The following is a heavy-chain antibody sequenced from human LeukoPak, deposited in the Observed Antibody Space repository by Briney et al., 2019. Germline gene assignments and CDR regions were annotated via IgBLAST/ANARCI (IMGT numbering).Heavy chain of an antibody. CDR1: GYTFTSYY. D-gene: IGHD2-15*01. CDR3: ARGGGGNNWFDP. Sequence: GASVKVSCKAPGYTFTSYYMHWVRQAPGQGLEWMGIINPSGGSTSYAQKFQGRVTMTRDMSTSTVYMEPSSLRSEDTAVYYCARGGGGNNWFDPWGQGTLVTVSS. V-gene: IGHV1-46*01. CDR2: INPSGGST. J-gene: IGHJ5*02.